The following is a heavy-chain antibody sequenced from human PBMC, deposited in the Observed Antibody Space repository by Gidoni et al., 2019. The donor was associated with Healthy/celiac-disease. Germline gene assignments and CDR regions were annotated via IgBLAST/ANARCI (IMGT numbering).Heavy chain of an antibody. CDR1: GFTFSSYW. CDR3: ARDRGGNVFDP. J-gene: IGHJ5*02. Sequence: EVQLVESGGGLVQPGGSLRLSCAASGFTFSSYWMGWVRQAPGKGLEWVANIKQEGSEKYYVDSVKGRFTISRDNAKNSLYLQMNSLRAEDTAVYYCARDRGGNVFDPWGQGTLVTVSS. V-gene: IGHV3-7*04. D-gene: IGHD2-15*01. CDR2: IKQEGSEK.